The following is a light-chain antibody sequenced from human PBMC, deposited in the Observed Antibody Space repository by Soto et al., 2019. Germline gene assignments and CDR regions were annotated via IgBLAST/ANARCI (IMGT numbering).Light chain of an antibody. Sequence: DIVMTQSPDSLAVSLGERATINCKSSQSVLYSSNNKNYLAWYQQRPGQPPKLLIYWASTRESGVPDRFSGSESWTDLTVASTSLQAEDVAVYYCQQYESTPPTFCQGTKLEIK. CDR1: QSVLYSSNNKNY. V-gene: IGKV4-1*01. CDR2: WAS. J-gene: IGKJ2*01. CDR3: QQYESTPPT.